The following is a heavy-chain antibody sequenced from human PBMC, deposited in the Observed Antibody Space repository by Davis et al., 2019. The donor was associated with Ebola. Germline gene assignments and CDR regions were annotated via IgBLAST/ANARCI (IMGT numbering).Heavy chain of an antibody. CDR1: GYTFTGYY. CDR2: INPNSGGT. V-gene: IGHV1-2*06. Sequence: ASVKVSCKASGYTFTGYYMHWVRQAPGQGLEWMGRINPNSGGTNYAQKFQGRVTMTRDTSISTAYMELSRLRSDDTAVYYCARRASSSWMDFDYWGQGTLVTVSS. D-gene: IGHD6-13*01. J-gene: IGHJ4*02. CDR3: ARRASSSWMDFDY.